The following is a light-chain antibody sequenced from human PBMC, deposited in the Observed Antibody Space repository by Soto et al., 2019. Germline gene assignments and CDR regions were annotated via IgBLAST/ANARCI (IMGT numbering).Light chain of an antibody. Sequence: QPVLTQSPSASASLGASVKLTCTLSSGHSSYAIAWHQQQPEKGPRYLMNLNSDGSHNKGDGIPDRFSGSSSGAERYLTISSLQSEDEADYYCQTWGTGQVFGGGTKLTVL. CDR2: LNSDGSH. J-gene: IGLJ3*02. CDR1: SGHSSYA. V-gene: IGLV4-69*01. CDR3: QTWGTGQV.